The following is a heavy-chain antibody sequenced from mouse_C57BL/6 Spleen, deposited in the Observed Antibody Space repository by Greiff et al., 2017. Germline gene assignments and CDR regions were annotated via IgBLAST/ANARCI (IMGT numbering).Heavy chain of an antibody. CDR3: ARKRQRGGNFGC. V-gene: IGHV1-55*01. CDR1: GYTFTSYW. Sequence: QVQLLQSGAELVKPGASVKMSCKASGYTFTSYWITWVKQRPGQGLEWIGDIYPGSGSTNYNEKFKGKATLTVDTSTSTAYMPLISPTSEDTAVYYCARKRQRGGNFGCWGPGTTLTVSS. D-gene: IGHD6-1*01. CDR2: IYPGSGST. J-gene: IGHJ2*01.